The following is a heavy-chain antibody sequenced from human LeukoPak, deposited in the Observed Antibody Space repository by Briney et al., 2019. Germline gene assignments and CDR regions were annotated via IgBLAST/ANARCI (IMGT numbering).Heavy chain of an antibody. V-gene: IGHV3-21*01. CDR3: ARRDYYDSSGYDF. D-gene: IGHD3-22*01. J-gene: IGHJ4*02. Sequence: GGTLRLSCAAPGFIFSNHAMNWVRQAPGKGLEWVSSISGSSTYIYYADSVKGRFTISRDNAKNSLYLQMNSPRAEDTAIYYCARRDYYDSSGYDFWGQGTLVTVSS. CDR2: ISGSSTYI. CDR1: GFIFSNHA.